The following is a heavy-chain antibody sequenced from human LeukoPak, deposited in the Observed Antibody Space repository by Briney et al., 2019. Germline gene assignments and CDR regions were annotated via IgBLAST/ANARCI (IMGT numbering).Heavy chain of an antibody. V-gene: IGHV3-11*01. CDR1: GFTVSSNY. J-gene: IGHJ4*02. CDR3: AKDHLVGATTDY. D-gene: IGHD1-26*01. Sequence: GGSLRLSCAASGFTVSSNYMSWIRQAPGKGLVWVSYISSSGSTVYYADSVKGRFTISRDNAKNSLYLQMNSLRAEDTAVYYCAKDHLVGATTDYWGQGTLVTVSS. CDR2: ISSSGSTV.